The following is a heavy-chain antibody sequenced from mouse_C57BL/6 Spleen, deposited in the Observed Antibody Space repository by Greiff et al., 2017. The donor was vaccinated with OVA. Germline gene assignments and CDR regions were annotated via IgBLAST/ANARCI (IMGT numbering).Heavy chain of an antibody. CDR2: ISYDGSN. CDR3: ARDNWTNFDY. D-gene: IGHD4-1*01. Sequence: EVKLEESGPGLVKPSQSLSLTCSVTGYSITSGYYWNWIRQFPGNKLEWMGYISYDGSNNYNPSLKNRISITRDTSKNQFFLKLNSVTTEDTATYYCARDNWTNFDYWGQGTTLTVSS. J-gene: IGHJ2*01. V-gene: IGHV3-6*01. CDR1: GYSITSGYY.